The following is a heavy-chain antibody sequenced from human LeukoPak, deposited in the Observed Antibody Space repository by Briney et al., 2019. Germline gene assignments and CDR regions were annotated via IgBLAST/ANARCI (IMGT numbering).Heavy chain of an antibody. Sequence: ASVKVSCKASGGTFSSYAISWVRQAPGQGLEWMGGIIPIFGTANYAQKFQGRVTITTDESTSTAYMELSSLRSEDTAVYYCARGFGSYPYYYYYYMDVWGKGTTVTVSS. V-gene: IGHV1-69*05. CDR1: GGTFSSYA. CDR2: IIPIFGTA. CDR3: ARGFGSYPYYYYYYMDV. J-gene: IGHJ6*03. D-gene: IGHD1-26*01.